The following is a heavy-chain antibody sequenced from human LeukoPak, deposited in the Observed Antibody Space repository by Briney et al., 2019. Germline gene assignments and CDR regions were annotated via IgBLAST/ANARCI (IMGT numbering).Heavy chain of an antibody. D-gene: IGHD3-10*01. CDR3: AREDYSSGNPAIDH. V-gene: IGHV3-21*01. Sequence: GGSLRLSCVASGFRFSGYVMKWVRQAPGKGLEWISTISMSSSYMYYADSVRGRFTISRDNAKNSLYLQMTSLRAEDAAVYYCAREDYSSGNPAIDHWGQGTLVTVSS. CDR2: ISMSSSYM. J-gene: IGHJ4*02. CDR1: GFRFSGYV.